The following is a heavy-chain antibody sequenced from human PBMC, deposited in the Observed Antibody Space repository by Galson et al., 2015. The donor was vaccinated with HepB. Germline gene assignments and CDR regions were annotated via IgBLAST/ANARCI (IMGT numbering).Heavy chain of an antibody. CDR1: GGTFSSYA. J-gene: IGHJ4*02. V-gene: IGHV1-69*04. CDR3: ARDNYYYGSRFDY. D-gene: IGHD3-10*01. CDR2: IIPILGIA. Sequence: SVKVSCKASGGTFSSYAISWVRQAPGQGLEWMGRIIPILGIANYAQKFQGRVTITADKSTSTAYMELSSLRSEDTAVYYCARDNYYYGSRFDYWGQGTLVTVSS.